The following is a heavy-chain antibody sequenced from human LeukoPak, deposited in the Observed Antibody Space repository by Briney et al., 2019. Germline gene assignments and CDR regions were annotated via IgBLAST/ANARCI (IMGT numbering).Heavy chain of an antibody. D-gene: IGHD3-3*01. CDR3: ARRGVWSGSPLVFDY. J-gene: IGHJ4*02. CDR2: LYGGGST. V-gene: IGHV3-66*02. CDR1: GFTVSNNY. Sequence: GGSLRLSCVVSGFTVSNNYMSWVRQAPGKGLEWVSVLYGGGSTYYADSVKGRFTVSRDNSKNTVYLQMNGLRAEDTAVYYCARRGVWSGSPLVFDYWGQGTLGTVSS.